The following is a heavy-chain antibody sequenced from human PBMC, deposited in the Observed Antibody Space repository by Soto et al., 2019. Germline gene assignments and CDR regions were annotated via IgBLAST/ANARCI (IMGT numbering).Heavy chain of an antibody. Sequence: PSESLSLTCTVSGGSVSSGDYYWSWIRQPPVKGLEWIGYVYYSGSTNYNPSLKSRVTISIDTSKNQFSLKLSSVNAADTAVYYCARDQKVTGAYYNYHGIDVWGQGTTVTVSS. J-gene: IGHJ6*02. CDR1: GGSVSSGDYY. CDR3: ARDQKVTGAYYNYHGIDV. CDR2: VYYSGST. D-gene: IGHD7-27*01. V-gene: IGHV4-61*08.